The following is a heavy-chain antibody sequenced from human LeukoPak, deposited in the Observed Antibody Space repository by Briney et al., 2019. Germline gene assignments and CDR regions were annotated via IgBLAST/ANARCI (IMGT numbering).Heavy chain of an antibody. D-gene: IGHD4-17*01. V-gene: IGHV1-18*01. CDR2: ISAYNGNT. CDR3: ARTVSFDP. Sequence: PGGSLRLSCAASGFTFSSYAMHWVRQAPGQGLEWMGWISAYNGNTNYAQKLQGRVTMTTDTSTSTAYMELRSLRSDDTAVYYCARTVSFDPWGQGTLVTVSS. CDR1: GFTFSSYA. J-gene: IGHJ5*02.